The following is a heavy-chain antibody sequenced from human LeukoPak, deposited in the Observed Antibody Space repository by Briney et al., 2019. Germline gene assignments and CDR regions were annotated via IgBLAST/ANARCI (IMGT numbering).Heavy chain of an antibody. CDR2: IYYSGST. CDR3: ARDAYYYDSSGYIGAFDI. Sequence: SETLSLTCTVSGGSISSSSYSWGWIRQPPGKGLEWIGYIYYSGSTNYNPSLKSRVTISVDTSKNQFSLKLSSVTAADTAVYYCARDAYYYDSSGYIGAFDIWGQGTMVTVSS. D-gene: IGHD3-22*01. CDR1: GGSISSSSYS. J-gene: IGHJ3*02. V-gene: IGHV4-61*01.